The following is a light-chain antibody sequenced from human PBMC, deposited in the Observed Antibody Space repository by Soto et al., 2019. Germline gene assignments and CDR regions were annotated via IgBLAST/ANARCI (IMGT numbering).Light chain of an antibody. CDR3: SSYTSSSTRV. J-gene: IGLJ3*02. Sequence: QSVLAQPPSASGTPGQRVTISCSGSTSNVGSNLASWYQQLPGSAPKLLIYNDYERPSGVPDRFSGSKSDNTASLTISGLQAEDEADYYCSSYTSSSTRVFGGGTKLTVL. V-gene: IGLV1-44*01. CDR1: TSNVGSNL. CDR2: NDY.